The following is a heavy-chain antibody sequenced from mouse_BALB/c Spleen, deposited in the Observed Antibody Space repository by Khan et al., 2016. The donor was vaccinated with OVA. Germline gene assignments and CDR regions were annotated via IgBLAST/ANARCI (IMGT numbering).Heavy chain of an antibody. CDR2: IYPSNDYT. CDR3: AREGAYYRADGWFAY. CDR1: GYTFTSYT. D-gene: IGHD2-14*01. J-gene: IGHJ3*01. Sequence: QVQLKQSGAELARPGASVKMSCKASGYTFTSYTMHWVKQRPGQGLEWIGYIYPSNDYTNYNQRFKDKATLTADKSSSTAYMQLSSLTSEDSAVYYCAREGAYYRADGWFAYWGQGTRVTVYA. V-gene: IGHV1-4*01.